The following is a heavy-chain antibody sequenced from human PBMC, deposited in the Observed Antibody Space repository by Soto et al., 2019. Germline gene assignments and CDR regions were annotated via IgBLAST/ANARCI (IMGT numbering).Heavy chain of an antibody. J-gene: IGHJ4*02. CDR2: ISSSNSYI. CDR1: GFTFSSYS. CDR3: AREELLDY. Sequence: PGGSLRLSCAASGFTFSSYSMNWVRQAPGKGLEWVSSISSSNSYIYCADSVKGRFTISRDNAKNSLYLQMNSLRAEDTAVYYCAREELLDYWGQGTLVTVS. V-gene: IGHV3-21*01. D-gene: IGHD3-10*01.